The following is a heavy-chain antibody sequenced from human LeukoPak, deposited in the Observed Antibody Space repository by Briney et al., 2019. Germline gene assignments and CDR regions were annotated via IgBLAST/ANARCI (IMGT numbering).Heavy chain of an antibody. J-gene: IGHJ4*02. CDR3: TTDTAGYSSSWYEDY. D-gene: IGHD6-13*01. Sequence: GGSLRLSCAASGFTFSNAWVSWVRQAPGKGLEWVGRIKSKTDGGTTDYAAPVKGRFTISRDDSKNTLYLQMNSLKTEDTAVYYCTTDTAGYSSSWYEDYWGQGTPVTVSS. V-gene: IGHV3-15*01. CDR1: GFTFSNAW. CDR2: IKSKTDGGTT.